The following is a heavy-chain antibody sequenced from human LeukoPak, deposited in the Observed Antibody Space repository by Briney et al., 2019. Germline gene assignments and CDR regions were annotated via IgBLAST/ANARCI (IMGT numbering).Heavy chain of an antibody. J-gene: IGHJ6*03. CDR2: IYTSGST. Sequence: SETLSLTCTVSGGSISTYYWSWIRQPPGKGLEWIGYIYTSGSTNYNPSLKSRVTISVDTSKNQFSLKLSSVTAADTAVYYCARSIFGVGTRYMDVWGKGTTVIVSS. V-gene: IGHV4-4*09. CDR1: GGSISTYY. CDR3: ARSIFGVGTRYMDV. D-gene: IGHD3-3*01.